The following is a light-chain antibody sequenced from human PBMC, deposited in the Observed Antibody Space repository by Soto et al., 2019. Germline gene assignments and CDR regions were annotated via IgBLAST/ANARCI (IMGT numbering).Light chain of an antibody. CDR1: QSISSY. J-gene: IGKJ1*01. V-gene: IGKV1-39*01. Sequence: DIQMTQSPSSLSASVGDRVTITCRASQSISSYLNWYQQKPGKAPKLLIYAASSLQSGVPSRFSGSGSGTDFPLTISSLQPEDFATYYCQQSYSTPCTFGQGTQVEIK. CDR2: AAS. CDR3: QQSYSTPCT.